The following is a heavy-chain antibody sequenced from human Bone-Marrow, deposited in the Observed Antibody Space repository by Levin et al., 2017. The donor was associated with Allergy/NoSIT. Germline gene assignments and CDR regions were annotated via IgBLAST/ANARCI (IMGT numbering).Heavy chain of an antibody. V-gene: IGHV1-2*02. D-gene: IGHD6-19*01. CDR1: GYTFTDYF. J-gene: IGHJ3*02. Sequence: GESLKISCQASGYTFTDYFIHWVRLAPGQGLEWMGWINPNSGDTDSSQNFQGTVTITRDTSISTAYMEVTSLTSNDTALYYCARISSAAFDMWGQGTVVTVSS. CDR2: INPNSGDT. CDR3: ARISSAAFDM.